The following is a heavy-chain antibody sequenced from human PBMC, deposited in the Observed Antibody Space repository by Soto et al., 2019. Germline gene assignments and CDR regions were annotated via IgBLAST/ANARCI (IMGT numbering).Heavy chain of an antibody. V-gene: IGHV4-59*12. CDR2: IYYSGST. CDR3: ARERLGHYYDSSGYPRSGMDV. CDR1: GGSISSYY. Sequence: PSETLSLTCTVSGGSISSYYWSWIRQPPGKGLEWIGYIYYSGSTNYNPSLKSRVTISVDTSKHQFSLMLSSVTAADTAVYYCARERLGHYYDSSGYPRSGMDVWGQGTTVTVSS. D-gene: IGHD3-22*01. J-gene: IGHJ6*02.